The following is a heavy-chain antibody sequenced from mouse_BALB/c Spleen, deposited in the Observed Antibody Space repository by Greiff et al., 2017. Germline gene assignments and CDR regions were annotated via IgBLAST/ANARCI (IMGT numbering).Heavy chain of an antibody. J-gene: IGHJ3*01. V-gene: IGHV2-2*02. CDR1: GFSLTSYG. D-gene: IGHD2-4*01. CDR2: IWSGGST. Sequence: QVQLQQSGPGLVQPSQSLSITCTVSGFSLTSYGVHWVRQSPGKGLEWLGVIWSGGSTDYNAAFISRLSISKDNSKSQVFFKMNSLQANDTAIYYCARNWRGYDYDGWFAYWGQGTLVTVSA. CDR3: ARNWRGYDYDGWFAY.